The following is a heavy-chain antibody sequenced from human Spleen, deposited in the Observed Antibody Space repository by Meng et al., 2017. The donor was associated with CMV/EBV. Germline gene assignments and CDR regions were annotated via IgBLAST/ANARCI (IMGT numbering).Heavy chain of an antibody. CDR2: IYYSGST. CDR3: AGLIAVPDY. Sequence: SETLSLTCTVSGGSISSYYWSWIRQPPGKGLEWIGYIYYSGSTNYNPSLKSRVTISVDTSKDQFSLKLSSVTAADTAVYYCAGLIAVPDYWGQGTLVTVSS. J-gene: IGHJ4*02. D-gene: IGHD6-19*01. V-gene: IGHV4-59*12. CDR1: GGSISSYY.